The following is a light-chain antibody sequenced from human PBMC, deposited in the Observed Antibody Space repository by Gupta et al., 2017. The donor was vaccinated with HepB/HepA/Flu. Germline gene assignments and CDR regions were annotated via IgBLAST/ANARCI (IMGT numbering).Light chain of an antibody. Sequence: QSALTQSASVSGSPGQSITISCPGPSSDVGDYNYVSWFQLHPGKAPKLMIFDVSNRPSGVSIRFSGSKSGNTASLTISGLQAEDEAHYYCSSYTSTSARVLFGGGTKLTVL. J-gene: IGLJ2*01. CDR3: SSYTSTSARVL. CDR1: SSDVGDYNY. V-gene: IGLV2-14*03. CDR2: DVS.